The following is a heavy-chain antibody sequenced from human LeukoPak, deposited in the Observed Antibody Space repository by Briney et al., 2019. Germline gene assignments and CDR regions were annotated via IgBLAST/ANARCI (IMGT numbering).Heavy chain of an antibody. CDR2: ISGSGGNT. J-gene: IGHJ4*02. CDR1: GFTFSSYA. D-gene: IGHD2-15*01. Sequence: GGSLRLSCAASGFTFSSYAMSWVRQAPGKGLEWVSVISGSGGNTYYADSVKGRFTISRDNSKNTLYLQLNSLRAEDTAVYYCARYGLGVMPATRANDYWGLGTLVTVSS. V-gene: IGHV3-23*01. CDR3: ARYGLGVMPATRANDY.